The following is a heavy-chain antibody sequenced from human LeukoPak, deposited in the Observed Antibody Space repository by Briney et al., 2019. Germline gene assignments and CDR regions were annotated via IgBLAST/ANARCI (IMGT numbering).Heavy chain of an antibody. D-gene: IGHD3-9*01. V-gene: IGHV3-9*01. J-gene: IGHJ3*02. CDR2: INWNSGSM. CDR1: GFTFDDYA. CDR3: AKDLAEDILTGFYLDAFDI. Sequence: PGGSLRLSCAASGFTFDDYAMHWVRQAPGKGLEWVSGINWNSGSMGYADSVKGRFTISRDNAKNSLYLQMNSLRAEDTALYYCAKDLAEDILTGFYLDAFDIWGQGTMVTVSS.